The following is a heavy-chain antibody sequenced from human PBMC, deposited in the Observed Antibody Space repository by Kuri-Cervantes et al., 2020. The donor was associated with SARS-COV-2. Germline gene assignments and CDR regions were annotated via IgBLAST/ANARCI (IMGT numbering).Heavy chain of an antibody. CDR2: VYYTGDA. J-gene: IGHJ4*02. CDR3: ARGRPLVDY. CDR1: SGSISTFY. Sequence: ESLKISCSVSSGSISTFYWSWIRQFPGKRLEWIGYVYYTGDAKYNPSLKSRVTMSVDTSKNQFSLRLSSVTPADTAIYSCARGRPLVDYWGQGTLVTVSS. V-gene: IGHV4-59*01.